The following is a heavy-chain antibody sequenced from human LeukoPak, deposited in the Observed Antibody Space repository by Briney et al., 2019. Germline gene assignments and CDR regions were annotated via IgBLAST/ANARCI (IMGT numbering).Heavy chain of an antibody. Sequence: PSETLSLTCAVYSGSFGVYYWSWIRQPPGKGLEWVGEMNHRGSTNYNRSLKSRVTISVDTPKNQFSLKPSSVTAADTAAYYCARGAFLRYFQHWGQGTLVTVSS. CDR1: SGSFGVYY. CDR3: ARGAFLRYFQH. CDR2: MNHRGST. V-gene: IGHV4-34*01. D-gene: IGHD2/OR15-2a*01. J-gene: IGHJ1*01.